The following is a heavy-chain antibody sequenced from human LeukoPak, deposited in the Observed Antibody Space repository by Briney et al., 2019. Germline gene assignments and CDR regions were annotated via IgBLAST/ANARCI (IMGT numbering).Heavy chain of an antibody. D-gene: IGHD5-18*01. CDR2: ISYDGGIK. CDR3: AKGRQQWWTFDALDI. V-gene: IGHV3-30*18. Sequence: GGSLRLSCAASGFTFSTYGMHWVRQAPGKGLEWVALISYDGGIKYYEDPVKGRSTFSRTNPKNPLYLQVKTLIPDDTAVYYCAKGRQQWWTFDALDIWGQGTTVTVSS. J-gene: IGHJ3*02. CDR1: GFTFSTYG.